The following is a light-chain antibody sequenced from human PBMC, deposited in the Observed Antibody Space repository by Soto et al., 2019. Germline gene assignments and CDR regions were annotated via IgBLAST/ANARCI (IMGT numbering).Light chain of an antibody. CDR2: DAS. CDR1: QSVSSY. J-gene: IGKJ1*01. CDR3: QQRSNWPRT. Sequence: EIVLTQSPATLSLCPGERATLSCRARQSVSSYLAWYQQKPGQAPRLLIYDASNRATGIPARFSGSGSGTDFTLTISSLEPEDFAVYYCQQRSNWPRTFGQGTKVEIK. V-gene: IGKV3-11*01.